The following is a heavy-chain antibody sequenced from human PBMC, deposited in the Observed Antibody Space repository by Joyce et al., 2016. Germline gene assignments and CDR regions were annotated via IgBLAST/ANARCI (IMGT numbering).Heavy chain of an antibody. V-gene: IGHV3-9*03. D-gene: IGHD1-26*01. CDR3: AKDTHYYATSAFDI. Sequence: EEHLVESGGGLVEPGRSLRLSCAASAFTFHDYAMRWVRQVPGRGLEYVSGITSNGAGIYYGKSVKGRFTISRDNANKYVYLQMNSLRPDDMGLYYCAKDTHYYATSAFDIWGQGTMVTVSS. CDR2: ITSNGAGI. J-gene: IGHJ3*02. CDR1: AFTFHDYA.